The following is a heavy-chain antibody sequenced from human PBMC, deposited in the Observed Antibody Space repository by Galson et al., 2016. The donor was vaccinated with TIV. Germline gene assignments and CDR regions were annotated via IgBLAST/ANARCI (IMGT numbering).Heavy chain of an antibody. CDR3: ARDAYDMSGYYYLGGDY. Sequence: SVKVSCKASGYTFTGYHVHWVRQAPGQGLEWMGWINPSNGVTDYAQKFQGRLTMTRHTSISTAYMELSRLRSDDTAIYYCARDAYDMSGYYYLGGDYLGQGTLVTVSS. J-gene: IGHJ4*02. CDR2: INPSNGVT. CDR1: GYTFTGYH. V-gene: IGHV1-2*02. D-gene: IGHD3-22*01.